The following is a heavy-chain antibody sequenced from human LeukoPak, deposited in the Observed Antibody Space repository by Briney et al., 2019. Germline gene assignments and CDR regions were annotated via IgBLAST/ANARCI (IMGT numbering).Heavy chain of an antibody. CDR2: ISASGSNI. CDR1: GFPFSSYS. D-gene: IGHD1-1*01. Sequence: TGGSLRLSCAASGFPFSSYSMNWIRQAPGKGLEWASYISASGSNIYYLDAVKGRFTVSRDNAMNSLFLQMNRPRAEDTAIYYCVRVKGTYFDFWGQGTLVTVSS. J-gene: IGHJ4*02. CDR3: VRVKGTYFDF. V-gene: IGHV3-48*01.